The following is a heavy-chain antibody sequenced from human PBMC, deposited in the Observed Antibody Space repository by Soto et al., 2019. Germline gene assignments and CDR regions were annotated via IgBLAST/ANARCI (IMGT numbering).Heavy chain of an antibody. CDR2: INHSGST. CDR3: ASARGGLGGFDY. Sequence: SETLSLTCAVYGGSFSCYYWSWIRQPPGKGLEWIGEINHSGSTNYNPSLKSRVTISVDTSKNQFSLKLSSVTAADTAVYYCASARGGLGGFDYWGQGTLVTVSS. CDR1: GGSFSCYY. D-gene: IGHD5-12*01. V-gene: IGHV4-34*01. J-gene: IGHJ4*02.